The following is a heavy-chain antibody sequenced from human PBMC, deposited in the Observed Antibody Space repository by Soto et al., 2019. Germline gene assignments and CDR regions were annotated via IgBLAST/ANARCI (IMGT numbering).Heavy chain of an antibody. CDR3: AKARGSGSLSYYYLDV. Sequence: GGSLRLSCAAPGFTFSSYAMTWVRQAPGKGLEWVLGISGTGGSTSYADSVKGRFTISRDSSKNTLYLQMNSLRAEDTAVYSCAKARGSGSLSYYYLDVWGKGTTVTVSS. V-gene: IGHV3-23*01. J-gene: IGHJ6*03. CDR2: ISGTGGST. CDR1: GFTFSSYA. D-gene: IGHD6-19*01.